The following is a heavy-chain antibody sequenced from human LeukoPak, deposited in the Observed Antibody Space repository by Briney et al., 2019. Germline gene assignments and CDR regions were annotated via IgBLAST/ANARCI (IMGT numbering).Heavy chain of an antibody. CDR1: GNTFTSYA. CDR3: ARDSSSWYHWYFDL. CDR2: INTNTGNP. Sequence: ASVKVSCKASGNTFTSYAMNWVRQAPGQGLEWMGWINTNTGNPTYAQGFTGRFVFSLDTSVSTAYLQISSLKAEDTAVYYCARDSSSWYHWYFDLWGRGTLVTVSS. D-gene: IGHD6-13*01. V-gene: IGHV7-4-1*02. J-gene: IGHJ2*01.